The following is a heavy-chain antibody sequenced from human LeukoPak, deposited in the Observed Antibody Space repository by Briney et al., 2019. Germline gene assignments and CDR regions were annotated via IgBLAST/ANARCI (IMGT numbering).Heavy chain of an antibody. D-gene: IGHD6-13*01. Sequence: SETLSLTCAVSGDSISSGGYSWSWIRQTPGKGLEWIAYIHDSGSTYNNPSLKSRLSISIDTSKNQFSLKLNSVTAADTAVYYCARVVAAAGNNWFDPWGQGTLVTVSS. J-gene: IGHJ5*02. V-gene: IGHV4-30-4*07. CDR2: IHDSGST. CDR3: ARVVAAAGNNWFDP. CDR1: GDSISSGGYS.